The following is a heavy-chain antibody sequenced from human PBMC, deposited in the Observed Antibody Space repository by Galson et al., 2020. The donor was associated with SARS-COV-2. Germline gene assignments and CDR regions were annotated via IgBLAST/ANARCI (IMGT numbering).Heavy chain of an antibody. Sequence: GESLKISCAASGFTFSSYGMHWIRQAPGKGLEWVAVTSYDGRNNYYADFVKGRFTISRDNSKNTLYLQMNSLRTEDTAIYYCASARGVFGVVTMTGLDVWGQGTTVTVSS. CDR3: ASARGVFGVVTMTGLDV. D-gene: IGHD3-3*01. V-gene: IGHV3-30*03. J-gene: IGHJ6*02. CDR1: GFTFSSYG. CDR2: TSYDGRNN.